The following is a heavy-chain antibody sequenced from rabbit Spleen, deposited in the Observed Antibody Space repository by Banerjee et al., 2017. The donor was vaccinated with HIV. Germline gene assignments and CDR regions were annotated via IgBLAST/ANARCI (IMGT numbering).Heavy chain of an antibody. V-gene: IGHV1S45*01. J-gene: IGHJ6*01. D-gene: IGHD1-1*01. CDR3: ARDSASSFSSYGMDL. CDR1: GFSFSFNHY. Sequence: QEQLEESGGDLVKPEGSLTLTCTASGFSFSFNHYMCWVRQAPGKGPEWIACIDSGSSDFTYFANWAKGRFTISKTSSTTVTLQMTSLTAADTATYFCARDSASSFSSYGMDLWGPGTLVTVS. CDR2: IDSGSSDFT.